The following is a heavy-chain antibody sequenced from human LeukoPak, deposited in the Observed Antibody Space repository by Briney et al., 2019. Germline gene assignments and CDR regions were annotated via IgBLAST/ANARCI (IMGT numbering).Heavy chain of an antibody. D-gene: IGHD3-10*01. J-gene: IGHJ3*02. Sequence: SETLSLTCSVSGDSISSTSYYWDWIRQPPGKGLEWIGSAYYERSTYYNPSLKSRVTISVDTSKNQFSLKLSSVTAADTAVYYCARPSGSFWLRQAFEIWGQGTLVTVSS. CDR2: AYYERST. V-gene: IGHV4-39*01. CDR3: ARPSGSFWLRQAFEI. CDR1: GDSISSTSYY.